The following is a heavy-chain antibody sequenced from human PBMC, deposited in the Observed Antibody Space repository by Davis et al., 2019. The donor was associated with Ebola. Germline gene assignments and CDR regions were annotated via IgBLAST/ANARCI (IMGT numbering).Heavy chain of an antibody. CDR1: AFTFRNYA. CDR2: VSHSERER. CDR3: VRAVFHEVLDY. J-gene: IGHJ4*02. D-gene: IGHD3-3*01. V-gene: IGHV3-30*04. Sequence: PAGSLRLSCAASAFTFRNYAMHWVRQAPGKGLEWVAVVSHSERERFYADSVKGRFTISRDNSENTLYLQMSSLTVDDTAVYYCVRAVFHEVLDYWGQGTPVTVSS.